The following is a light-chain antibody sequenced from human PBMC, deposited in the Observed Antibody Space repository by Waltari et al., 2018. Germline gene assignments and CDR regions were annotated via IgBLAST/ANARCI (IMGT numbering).Light chain of an antibody. CDR2: QDN. V-gene: IGLV3-1*01. CDR3: QAWDGSTLI. J-gene: IGLJ2*01. CDR1: KLGEKY. Sequence: SYEVTQPPSVSVSPGQAASITCSGDKLGEKYVSWYQQKPGQSPVLVLYQDNRRPSGIPERFSGSNSNSGSTATLTISGTQAMDEADYHCQAWDGSTLIFGGGTKLTVL.